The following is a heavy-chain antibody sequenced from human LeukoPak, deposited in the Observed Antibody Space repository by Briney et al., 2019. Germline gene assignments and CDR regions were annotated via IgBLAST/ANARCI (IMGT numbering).Heavy chain of an antibody. Sequence: PSETLSLTCTVSGGSISSYYWNWIRQPPGKGLEWIGYIYTSGSTNYNPSLKSRVTISVDTSKNQFSLKLSSVTAAHTAVYYCARRRGPAAGPYDAFDIWGQGTMVTVSS. J-gene: IGHJ3*02. CDR3: ARRRGPAAGPYDAFDI. CDR1: GGSISSYY. D-gene: IGHD6-13*01. V-gene: IGHV4-4*09. CDR2: IYTSGST.